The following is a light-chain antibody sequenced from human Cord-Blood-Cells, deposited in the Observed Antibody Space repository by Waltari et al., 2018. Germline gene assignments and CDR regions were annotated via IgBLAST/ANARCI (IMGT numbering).Light chain of an antibody. J-gene: IGKJ1*01. V-gene: IGKV4-1*01. CDR2: WAS. CDR3: QQYYSTPT. Sequence: DIVMTQSPDSLAVSLGERATINCKSSQSVLYSSKNKNYLAWYQHKPGQPPKLLIYWASTRESGVPDRFSGSGSGTDFTLTISSLQAEDVAVYYCQQYYSTPTFGQGTKVEIK. CDR1: QSVLYSSKNKNY.